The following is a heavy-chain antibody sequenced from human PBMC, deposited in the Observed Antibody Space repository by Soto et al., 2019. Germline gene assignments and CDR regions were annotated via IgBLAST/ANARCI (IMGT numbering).Heavy chain of an antibody. CDR1: GGSISSSSYY. CDR2: IYYSGST. CDR3: AKNSCSSTSCYRGTYYYYYYMDV. J-gene: IGHJ6*03. Sequence: SETLSLTCTVSGGSISSSSYYWGWIRQPPGKGLEWIGSIYYSGSTYYNPSLKSRVTISVDTSKNQFSLKLSSVTAADTAVYYCAKNSCSSTSCYRGTYYYYYYMDVWGKGTTVTVSS. V-gene: IGHV4-39*01. D-gene: IGHD2-2*02.